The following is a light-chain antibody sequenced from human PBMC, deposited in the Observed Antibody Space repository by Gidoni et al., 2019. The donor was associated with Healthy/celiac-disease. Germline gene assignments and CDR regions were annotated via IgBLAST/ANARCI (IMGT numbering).Light chain of an antibody. CDR3: QAWDSSSQV. J-gene: IGLJ2*01. CDR1: KLGDKY. Sequence: SYELTQPPSVSVPPGQTASITCSGDKLGDKYACWYQQKPGQSPVLVIYQDSKRPSGIPARFSGSNSGNTATLTISGTQAMDESDYYCQAWDSSSQVFGGGTKLTVL. CDR2: QDS. V-gene: IGLV3-1*01.